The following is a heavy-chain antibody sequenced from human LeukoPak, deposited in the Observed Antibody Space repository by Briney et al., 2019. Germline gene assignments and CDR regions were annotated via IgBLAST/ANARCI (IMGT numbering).Heavy chain of an antibody. Sequence: ASVKVSCKASGYTFSDYYIHWVRQAPGQGPEWMGWINLSTGGTNYAQKFDGRVTMTRDTSTSTAYMELSRLRSDDTAVYYCARNDLGGGDYWGQGTLVTVSS. CDR2: INLSTGGT. V-gene: IGHV1-2*02. J-gene: IGHJ4*02. CDR1: GYTFSDYY. D-gene: IGHD3-3*01. CDR3: ARNDLGGGDY.